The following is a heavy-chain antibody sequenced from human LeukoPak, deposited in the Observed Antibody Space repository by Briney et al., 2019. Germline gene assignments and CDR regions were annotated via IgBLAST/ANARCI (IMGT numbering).Heavy chain of an antibody. J-gene: IGHJ4*02. CDR1: GGSFSGYY. V-gene: IGHV4-34*01. Sequence: PSETLSLTCAVYGGSFSGYYWSWIRQPPGKGLEWIGEINHSGSTNYNPSLKSRVTISVDKSKNQFSLKLSSVTAADTAVYYCASGYCSGGSCPFDYWGQGTLVTVSS. D-gene: IGHD2-15*01. CDR2: INHSGST. CDR3: ASGYCSGGSCPFDY.